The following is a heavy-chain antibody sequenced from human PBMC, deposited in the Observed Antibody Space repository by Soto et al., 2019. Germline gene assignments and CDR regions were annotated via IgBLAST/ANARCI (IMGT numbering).Heavy chain of an antibody. V-gene: IGHV1-18*04. J-gene: IGHJ5*02. D-gene: IGHD6-13*01. CDR2: ISAYNGNT. CDR3: ARNKQLVTNCFEP. Sequence: GASVKVSCNASGYTFTSYGISWVRQAPGQGLEWMGWISAYNGNTNYAQKLQGRVTMTTNTSTSTAYMELRSLRSDDTAVYYCARNKQLVTNCFEPRGQGTLVSI. CDR1: GYTFTSYG.